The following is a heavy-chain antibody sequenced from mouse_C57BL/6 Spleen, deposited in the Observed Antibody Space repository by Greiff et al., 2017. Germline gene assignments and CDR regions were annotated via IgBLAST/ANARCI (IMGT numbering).Heavy chain of an antibody. CDR3: TTPLTVVARDY. Sequence: VQLQQPGAELVRPGASVKLSCTASGFNIKDDYMHWVKQRPEQGLEWIGWIDPENGDTEYASKFQGKATITADTSSNTAYLQLSSLTSEDTAVYYCTTPLTVVARDYWGQGTSVTVSS. J-gene: IGHJ4*01. D-gene: IGHD1-1*01. V-gene: IGHV14-4*01. CDR1: GFNIKDDY. CDR2: IDPENGDT.